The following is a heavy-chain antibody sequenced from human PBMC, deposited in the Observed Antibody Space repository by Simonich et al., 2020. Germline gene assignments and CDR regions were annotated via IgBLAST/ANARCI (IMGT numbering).Heavy chain of an antibody. J-gene: IGHJ3*02. CDR2: ISYDDSNK. D-gene: IGHD1-26*01. CDR3: AREGAGNDAFDI. V-gene: IGHV3-30*07. CDR1: GFTFSSYA. Sequence: QVQLVESGGGVVQPGRSLRLSCAASGFTFSSYARHGVRQAPGKGLECVAVISYDDSNKYYADSVKGRFTISRDNSKNTLYLQMNSLRAEDTAVYYCAREGAGNDAFDIWGQGTMVTVSS.